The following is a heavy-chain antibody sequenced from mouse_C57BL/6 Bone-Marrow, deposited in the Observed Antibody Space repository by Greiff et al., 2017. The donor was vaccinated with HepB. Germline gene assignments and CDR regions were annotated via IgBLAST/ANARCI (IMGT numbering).Heavy chain of an antibody. D-gene: IGHD1-1*01. CDR2: ISDGGSYT. J-gene: IGHJ4*01. Sequence: EVQLQESGGGLVKPGGSLKLSCAASGFTFSSYAMSWVRQTPEKRLEWVATISDGGSYTYYPDNVKGRFTISRDNAKNNLYLQMSHLKSEDTAMYYCASRSYYAMDYWGQGTSVTVSS. CDR1: GFTFSSYA. V-gene: IGHV5-4*01. CDR3: ASRSYYAMDY.